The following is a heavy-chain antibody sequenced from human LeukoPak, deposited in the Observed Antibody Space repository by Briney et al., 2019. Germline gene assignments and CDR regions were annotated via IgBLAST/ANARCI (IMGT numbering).Heavy chain of an antibody. D-gene: IGHD2-8*01. J-gene: IGHJ4*02. Sequence: PGESLRLSCAASGFTFSSYWMSWVRQAPGKGLEWVANIKQDGSEKYYVDSVKGRFTISRDNAKNSLYLQMNSLRAEDTAVYYCARDCTNGVCQEDYFDYWGQGTLVTVSS. CDR2: IKQDGSEK. CDR3: ARDCTNGVCQEDYFDY. V-gene: IGHV3-7*05. CDR1: GFTFSSYW.